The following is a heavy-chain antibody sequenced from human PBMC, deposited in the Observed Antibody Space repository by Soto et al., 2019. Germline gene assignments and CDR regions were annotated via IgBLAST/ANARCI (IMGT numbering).Heavy chain of an antibody. V-gene: IGHV1-69-2*01. CDR2: VDPEDGET. CDR3: ATGPPVGGLTAISYGMDV. J-gene: IGHJ6*02. Sequence: EVQLVQSGAEVKKPGATVKISCKVSGYTFTDYYMHWVQQAPGKGLEWMGLVDPEDGETIYAEKFQGRVTITADTSTDTVYMELSSLRSEDTAVYYCATGPPVGGLTAISYGMDVWGQGTTVTVSS. D-gene: IGHD2-21*02. CDR1: GYTFTDYY.